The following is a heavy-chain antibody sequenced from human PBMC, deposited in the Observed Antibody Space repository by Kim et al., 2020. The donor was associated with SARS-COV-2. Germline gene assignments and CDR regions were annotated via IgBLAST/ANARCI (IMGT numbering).Heavy chain of an antibody. CDR3: AREAIAAAPYYFDY. CDR2: IYSVGST. Sequence: GGSLRLSCAASGFTVSSNYMSWVRQAPGKGLEWVSVIYSVGSTYYADSVKGRFTIPRDTSKNTVYLQMNSLRAEDTAVYFCAREAIAAAPYYFDYWGQGT. J-gene: IGHJ4*02. CDR1: GFTVSSNY. V-gene: IGHV3-53*01. D-gene: IGHD6-13*01.